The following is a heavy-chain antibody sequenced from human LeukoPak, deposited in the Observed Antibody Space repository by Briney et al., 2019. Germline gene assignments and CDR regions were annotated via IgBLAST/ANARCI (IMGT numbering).Heavy chain of an antibody. CDR1: GGSISSYY. D-gene: IGHD1-7*01. Sequence: SETLSLTCTVSGGSISSYYWSWIRQPPGKGLEWIGFIHYSGLTVYSPSLQSRVSMSVDTSRNQFSLDLSSVTAADTALYYCARDPPEDEWNSLDSWGQGILVTVSS. CDR2: IHYSGLT. CDR3: ARDPPEDEWNSLDS. V-gene: IGHV4-59*01. J-gene: IGHJ4*02.